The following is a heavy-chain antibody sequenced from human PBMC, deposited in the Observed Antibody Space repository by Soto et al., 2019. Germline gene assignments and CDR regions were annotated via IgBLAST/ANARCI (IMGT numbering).Heavy chain of an antibody. V-gene: IGHV3-23*01. Sequence: PGGSLRLSCAASRLTFSNYAMSWVRQAPGKGLEWVSVISESGGSTYYADSVKGRFTISRDNSKNTLYLQMNTLRAEDTAVYYCAKDKTVAGTNAFDIWGQGTMVTVSS. CDR1: RLTFSNYA. J-gene: IGHJ3*02. CDR2: ISESGGST. CDR3: AKDKTVAGTNAFDI. D-gene: IGHD6-19*01.